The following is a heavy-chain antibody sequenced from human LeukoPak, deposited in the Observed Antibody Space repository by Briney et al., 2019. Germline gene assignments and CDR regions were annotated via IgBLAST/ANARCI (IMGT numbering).Heavy chain of an antibody. CDR3: ARGRNNAFDI. V-gene: IGHV6-1*01. Sequence: SQTLSLTCAISGDRVSSSSDAWNWIRQSPPRGLEWLGRTYYRSNDYAVSVKTRMTINVDTSKNQVSPQLSSVTPEDTAVYYCARGRNNAFDIWGQGTMVTVS. CDR1: GDRVSSSSDA. CDR2: TYYRSN. D-gene: IGHD1/OR15-1a*01. J-gene: IGHJ3*02.